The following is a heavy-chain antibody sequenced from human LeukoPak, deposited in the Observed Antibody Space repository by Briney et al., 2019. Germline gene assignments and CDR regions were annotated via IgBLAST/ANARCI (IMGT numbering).Heavy chain of an antibody. CDR1: GFTFRSYA. D-gene: IGHD3-16*02. Sequence: GGSLRLSCAASGFTFRSYAMSWVRQAPGKGLEWVANIKQDGSEKNYVDSVEGRFTISRDNAYNSLYLQMNSLRAEDTAVYYCARGGADYVWGSYRFDYWGQGTLVTVSS. V-gene: IGHV3-7*01. CDR2: IKQDGSEK. J-gene: IGHJ4*02. CDR3: ARGGADYVWGSYRFDY.